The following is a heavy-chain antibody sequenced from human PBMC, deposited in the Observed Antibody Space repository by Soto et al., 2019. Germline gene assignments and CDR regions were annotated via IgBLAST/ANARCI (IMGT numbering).Heavy chain of an antibody. V-gene: IGHV3-30*18. CDR2: ISYDGSNK. CDR3: AKEDSGWYEIGSYYYYMDV. Sequence: GGSLRLSCAASGFTFSSYGMHWVRQAPGKGLEWVAVISYDGSNKYYADSVKGRFTISRDNSKNTLYLQMNSLRAEDTAVYYCAKEDSGWYEIGSYYYYMDVWGKGTTVTVSS. D-gene: IGHD6-19*01. J-gene: IGHJ6*03. CDR1: GFTFSSYG.